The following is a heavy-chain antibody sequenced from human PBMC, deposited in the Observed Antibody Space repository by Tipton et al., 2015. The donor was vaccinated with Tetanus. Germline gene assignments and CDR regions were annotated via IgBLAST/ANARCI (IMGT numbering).Heavy chain of an antibody. D-gene: IGHD6-19*01. CDR1: GFAFSNYA. J-gene: IGHJ6*02. CDR2: INEDGSGN. CDR3: ARSIVVSGYYNYGMDV. Sequence: SLRLSCTVSGFAFSNYAMNWVRQAPGKGLEWVANINEDGSGNYYVDSVKGRFTISRDNAGNSLCLQMNSLRVEDTAVYYCARSIVVSGYYNYGMDVWGQGTTVTVS. V-gene: IGHV3-7*01.